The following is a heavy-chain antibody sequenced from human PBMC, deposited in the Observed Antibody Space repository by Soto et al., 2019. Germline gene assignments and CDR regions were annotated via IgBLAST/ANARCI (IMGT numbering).Heavy chain of an antibody. V-gene: IGHV4-59*12. CDR2: IYYSGST. Sequence: ASETLSLTCTVSGGSISSYYWSWIRQPPGKGLEWIGYIYYSGSTNYNPSLKSRVTISVDTSKNQFSLKLSSVTAADTAVYYCARTLQLKIDYWGQGTLVTVSS. J-gene: IGHJ4*02. CDR3: ARTLQLKIDY. D-gene: IGHD1-1*01. CDR1: GGSISSYY.